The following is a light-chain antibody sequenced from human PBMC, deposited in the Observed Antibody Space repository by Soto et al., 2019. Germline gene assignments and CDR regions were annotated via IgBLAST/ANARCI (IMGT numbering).Light chain of an antibody. V-gene: IGKV1-5*03. CDR1: QSISSW. CDR2: KAS. Sequence: DIQMTQSPSTLSASVGDRVTITCRASQSISSWFAWYQQKPGKAPKLLIYKASSLESGVPSRFSGSGSGTEFTLTISSLQPDDFATYYCQQYNSYSLTFGGGNKVEIK. J-gene: IGKJ4*01. CDR3: QQYNSYSLT.